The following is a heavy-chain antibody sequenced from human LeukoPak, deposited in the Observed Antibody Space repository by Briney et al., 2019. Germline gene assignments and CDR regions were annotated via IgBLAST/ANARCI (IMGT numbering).Heavy chain of an antibody. Sequence: SETLSLTCTVSGDSISSSSSYWGWIRQPPGKGLEWIGSIYYSGSTYYNTSLKSRVTISVDTSKNQFSLKLSSVTAADTAVYYCARASYSENYYFDYWGQGTLVTVSS. CDR1: GDSISSSSSY. V-gene: IGHV4-39*01. J-gene: IGHJ4*02. D-gene: IGHD2-21*01. CDR2: IYYSGST. CDR3: ARASYSENYYFDY.